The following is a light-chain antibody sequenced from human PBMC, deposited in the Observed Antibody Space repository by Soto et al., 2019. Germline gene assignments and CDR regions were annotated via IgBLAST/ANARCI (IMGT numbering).Light chain of an antibody. Sequence: EIVMTQSPATLSVSPGEGVTLSCRASQSVNSNLAWYQQKPGQVPRVLIYGASTRATVIPARFSGSGSGTEFTLTISSLQSGDFAVYYCQQYNNWVSFGGGTKVEIK. CDR1: QSVNSN. CDR3: QQYNNWVS. CDR2: GAS. J-gene: IGKJ4*01. V-gene: IGKV3-15*01.